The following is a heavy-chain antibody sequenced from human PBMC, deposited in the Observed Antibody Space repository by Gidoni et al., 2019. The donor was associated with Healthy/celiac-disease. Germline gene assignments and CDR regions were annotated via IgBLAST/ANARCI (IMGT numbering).Heavy chain of an antibody. Sequence: EVQLLESGGGLVQPGGSLRLSCAASGFTFISYAMSWVRQAPGKGLEWVSAISGSGGSTYYADSVKGRFTISRDNSKNTLYLQMNSLRAEDTAVYYCAKSYYYGSGTGYGMDVWGQGTTVTVSS. V-gene: IGHV3-23*01. CDR1: GFTFISYA. CDR2: ISGSGGST. J-gene: IGHJ6*02. CDR3: AKSYYYGSGTGYGMDV. D-gene: IGHD3-10*01.